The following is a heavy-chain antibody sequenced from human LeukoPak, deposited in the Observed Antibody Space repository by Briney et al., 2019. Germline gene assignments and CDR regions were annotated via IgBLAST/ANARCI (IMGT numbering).Heavy chain of an antibody. Sequence: GVSLRLSCAAPGFTFSSYAMSWVRQALGKGLEWVSAISGSGGSRYYADSVKGRFTISRDNSKNTLYLQMNSLRAEDTAVYYCAKGTARSSARSNWFDPWGQGTLVTVSS. V-gene: IGHV3-23*01. CDR2: ISGSGGSR. J-gene: IGHJ5*02. CDR1: GFTFSSYA. CDR3: AKGTARSSARSNWFDP. D-gene: IGHD6-25*01.